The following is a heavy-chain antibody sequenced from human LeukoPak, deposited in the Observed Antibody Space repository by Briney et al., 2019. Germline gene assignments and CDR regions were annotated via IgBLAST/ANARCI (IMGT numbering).Heavy chain of an antibody. D-gene: IGHD1-26*01. CDR2: IKQDGSEK. Sequence: GGSLRLSCSVSGFIFRDFSMSWVRQAPGKGLEWVANIKQDGSEKYYVDSVKGRFTISRDNAKNSLYLQMNSLRAEDTAVYYCARELLPGSYFYYYYMDVWGKGTTVTVSS. CDR3: ARELLPGSYFYYYYMDV. V-gene: IGHV3-7*01. J-gene: IGHJ6*03. CDR1: GFIFRDFS.